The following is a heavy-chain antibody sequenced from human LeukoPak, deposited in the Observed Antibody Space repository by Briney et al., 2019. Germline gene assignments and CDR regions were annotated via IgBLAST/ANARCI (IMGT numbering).Heavy chain of an antibody. CDR2: ISYDGSNK. CDR1: GFTLGSHA. D-gene: IGHD6-19*01. Sequence: GGSLRLPCAASGFTLGSHAMHWVRQAPGKGLEWVAVISYDGSNKYYADYVKGRFTISRDNSKNTLYMQMNSLRAEDTAVYYCARDWQWLVKSGNIDYWGQGTLVTVSS. V-gene: IGHV3-30*04. CDR3: ARDWQWLVKSGNIDY. J-gene: IGHJ4*02.